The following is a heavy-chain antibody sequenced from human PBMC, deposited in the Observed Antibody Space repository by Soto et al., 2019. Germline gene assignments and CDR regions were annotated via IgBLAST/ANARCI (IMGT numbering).Heavy chain of an antibody. J-gene: IGHJ4*02. CDR2: IYWDDDK. CDR3: AHRRPYSNSPEYFFDY. CDR1: GFSLSTSGVD. V-gene: IGHV2-5*02. Sequence: QITLKESGPTLVKPTQTLTLTCTFSGFSLSTSGVDVGWIRQPPGKALEWLALIYWDDDKRYKPSLKSRLTITKGTSRNQLVLTMTNIDPLDTATYYCAHRRPYSNSPEYFFDYWGQGTLVTVSS. D-gene: IGHD6-6*01.